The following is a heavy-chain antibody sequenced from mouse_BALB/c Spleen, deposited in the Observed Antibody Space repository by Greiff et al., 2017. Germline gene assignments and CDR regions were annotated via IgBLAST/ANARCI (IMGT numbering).Heavy chain of an antibody. CDR3: ARSYYGYDGFAY. V-gene: IGHV1-82*01. CDR2: IYPGDGDT. CDR1: GYAFSSSW. Sequence: VQLVESGPELVKPGASVKISCKASGYAFSSSWMNWVKQRPGQGLEWIGRIYPGDGDTNYNGKFKGKATLTADKSSSTAYMQLSSLTSVDSAVYFCARSYYGYDGFAYWGQGTLVTVSA. J-gene: IGHJ3*01. D-gene: IGHD2-2*01.